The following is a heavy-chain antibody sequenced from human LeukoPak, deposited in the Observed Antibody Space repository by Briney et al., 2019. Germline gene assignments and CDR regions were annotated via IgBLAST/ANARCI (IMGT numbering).Heavy chain of an antibody. CDR3: ARGSCVSGSYYTCFGP. Sequence: ASVKVSCKASGYTFTSYDINWVRQATGQGREWMGWMNPNRGNTRYAQKFQGRVTMTRNTSISTAYMELRSLRFEETDVYYCARGSCVSGSYYTCFGPWGQGTMV. V-gene: IGHV1-8*01. D-gene: IGHD3-10*01. CDR1: GYTFTSYD. CDR2: MNPNRGNT. J-gene: IGHJ5*02.